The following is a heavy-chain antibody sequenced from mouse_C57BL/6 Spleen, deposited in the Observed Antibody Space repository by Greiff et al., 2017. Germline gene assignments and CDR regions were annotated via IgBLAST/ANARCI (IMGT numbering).Heavy chain of an antibody. Sequence: QVQLKQPGAELVMPGASVKLSCKASGYTFTSYWMHWVKQRPGQGLEWIGEIDPSDSYTNYNQKFKGKSTLTVDKSSSTAYMQLSSLTSEDSAVYYCARGGGSWFAYWGQGTLVTVSA. J-gene: IGHJ3*01. CDR1: GYTFTSYW. V-gene: IGHV1-69*01. CDR3: ARGGGSWFAY. D-gene: IGHD1-1*02. CDR2: IDPSDSYT.